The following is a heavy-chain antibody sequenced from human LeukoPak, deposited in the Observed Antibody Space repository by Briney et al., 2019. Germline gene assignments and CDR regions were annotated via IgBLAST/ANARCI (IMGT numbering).Heavy chain of an antibody. V-gene: IGHV1-69*13. J-gene: IGHJ4*02. D-gene: IGHD6-13*01. Sequence: SVKVSCKASGGTFSSYAISWVRQAPGQGLEWMGGIIPIFGTANYAQKFQGRVTITADESTSTAYMELSSLRSEDTAVYYCERDSGYSSSWYQFDYWGQGTLVTVSS. CDR3: ERDSGYSSSWYQFDY. CDR1: GGTFSSYA. CDR2: IIPIFGTA.